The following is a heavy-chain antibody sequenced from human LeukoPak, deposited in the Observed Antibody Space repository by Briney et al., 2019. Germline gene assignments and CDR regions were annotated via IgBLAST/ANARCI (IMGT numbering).Heavy chain of an antibody. CDR2: ISYDGSNK. J-gene: IGHJ6*02. CDR3: ARPIVVPAADYYYYYGMDV. D-gene: IGHD2-2*01. V-gene: IGHV3-30-3*01. Sequence: PGGSLRLSCAASGFTFGSYAMHWVRQAPGKGLEWVAVISYDGSNKYYADSVKGRFTISRDNSKNTLYLQMNSLRAEDTAVYYCARPIVVPAADYYYYYGMDVWGQGTTVTVSS. CDR1: GFTFGSYA.